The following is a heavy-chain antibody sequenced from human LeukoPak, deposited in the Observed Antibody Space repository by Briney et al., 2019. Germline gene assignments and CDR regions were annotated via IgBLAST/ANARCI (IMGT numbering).Heavy chain of an antibody. CDR2: ISGSGGNT. CDR1: GFTFSIYA. Sequence: SGGSLRLSCEASGFTFSIYAMNWVRQAPGKGLEWVSTISGSGGNTYYADSVKGRFTISRDNSKDTLYLQMNSLRAEDTAVYYCAKLGLSRTFDYWGQGTLVTVSS. D-gene: IGHD3-16*02. CDR3: AKLGLSRTFDY. J-gene: IGHJ4*02. V-gene: IGHV3-23*01.